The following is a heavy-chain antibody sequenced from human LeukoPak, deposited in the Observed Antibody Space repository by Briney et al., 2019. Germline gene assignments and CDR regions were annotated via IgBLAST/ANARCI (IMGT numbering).Heavy chain of an antibody. J-gene: IGHJ4*02. CDR3: AKDGGGDYYYFDY. V-gene: IGHV3-30*18. CDR1: GFTFSSYG. CDR2: ISYDGSNK. D-gene: IGHD2-21*02. Sequence: GGSLRLSCAASGFTFSSYGMHWVRQAPGKGLEWVSVISYDGSNKYYADSVKGRFTISRDNSKNTLYLQMNSLRAEDTAIYYCAKDGGGDYYYFDYWGQGTLVTVSS.